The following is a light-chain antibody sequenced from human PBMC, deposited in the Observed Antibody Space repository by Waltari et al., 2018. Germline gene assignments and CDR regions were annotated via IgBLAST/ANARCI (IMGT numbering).Light chain of an antibody. V-gene: IGKV2-30*01. J-gene: IGKJ1*01. CDR3: LQNTHWPAT. CDR1: QSLVYTDGNTY. Sequence: DVVMTKSPLSLPVTLGQPASISCRSSQSLVYTDGNTYLNWFHQRPGQSPRRLIYKVSNRDSGVPDRFSGSGSGTDFTLKISRVEAEDVGVYYCLQNTHWPATFGQGTKVEIE. CDR2: KVS.